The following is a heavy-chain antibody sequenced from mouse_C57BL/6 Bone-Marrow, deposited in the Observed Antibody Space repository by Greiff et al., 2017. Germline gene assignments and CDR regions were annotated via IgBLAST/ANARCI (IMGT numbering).Heavy chain of an antibody. Sequence: QVHVKQPGAELVKPGASVKLSCKASGYTFTSYWMQWVKQRPGQGLEWIGEIDPSDSYTNYNQKFKGKATLTVDTSSSTAYMQLSSLTAEDSAVYYCASNRDRYFDVWGTGTTVTVSS. D-gene: IGHD4-1*01. CDR1: GYTFTSYW. CDR2: IDPSDSYT. V-gene: IGHV1-50*01. J-gene: IGHJ1*03. CDR3: ASNRDRYFDV.